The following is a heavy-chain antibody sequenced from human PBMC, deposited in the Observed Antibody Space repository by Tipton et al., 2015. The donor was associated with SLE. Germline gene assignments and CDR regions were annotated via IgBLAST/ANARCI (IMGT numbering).Heavy chain of an antibody. D-gene: IGHD3-9*01. Sequence: TLSLTCSVSGGSISGYSWSWVRQPPGKGLEWIGYIYYSGSTNYNPSLKSRVTMSVDTSENQFSLKLSSVTAADTAVYYCARGKRHYDVLTGYYSKPHYFDFWGQGTVVAVSP. CDR3: ARGKRHYDVLTGYYSKPHYFDF. J-gene: IGHJ4*02. V-gene: IGHV4-59*01. CDR1: GGSISGYS. CDR2: IYYSGST.